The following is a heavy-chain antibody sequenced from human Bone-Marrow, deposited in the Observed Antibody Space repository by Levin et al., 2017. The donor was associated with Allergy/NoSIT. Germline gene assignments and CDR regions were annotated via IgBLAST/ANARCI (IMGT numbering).Heavy chain of an antibody. V-gene: IGHV3-66*01. D-gene: IGHD6-13*01. J-gene: IGHJ4*02. Sequence: LSLTCAASGFSVSRNYMSWVRQAPGKGLEWVSLIYSGGDTQYADYVKGRFTISRDNSRNTLYLQMNSLRGDDTAVYYCARNGVGTAAGTPWGQGTLVSVSS. CDR3: ARNGVGTAAGTP. CDR2: IYSGGDT. CDR1: GFSVSRNY.